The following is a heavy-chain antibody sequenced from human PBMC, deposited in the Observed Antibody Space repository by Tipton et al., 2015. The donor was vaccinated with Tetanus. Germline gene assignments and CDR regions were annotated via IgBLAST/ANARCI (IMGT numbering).Heavy chain of an antibody. Sequence: TLSLTCIVSGALITTGGYSWGWIRQPPGQGLEWLGYIYQTDSTYYNPSVRSRLTLSLRRSKNQVSLKLSSVTAADTAVYYCVRGRGLGAYSFGFEYWGQGALVTVSS. CDR3: VRGRGLGAYSFGFEY. D-gene: IGHD5-12*01. CDR1: GALITTGGYS. J-gene: IGHJ4*02. V-gene: IGHV4-30-2*01. CDR2: IYQTDST.